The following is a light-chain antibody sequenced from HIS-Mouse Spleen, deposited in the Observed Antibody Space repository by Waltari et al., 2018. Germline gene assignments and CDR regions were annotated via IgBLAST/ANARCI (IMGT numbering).Light chain of an antibody. CDR2: GKH. V-gene: IGLV3-19*01. CDR1: SLRSYY. J-gene: IGLJ2*01. CDR3: NSRDSSGNHVV. Sequence: SSELTQDPAVSVALGQTVRITCQGDSLRSYYASWYQQKPGQAPVLVIYGKHNRPSGIPERFSCSSSGNTASLTITGAQAEDEADYYCNSRDSSGNHVVFGGGTKLTVL.